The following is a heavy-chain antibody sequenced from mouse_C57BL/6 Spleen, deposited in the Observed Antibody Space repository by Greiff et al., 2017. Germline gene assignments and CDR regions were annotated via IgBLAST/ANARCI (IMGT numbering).Heavy chain of an antibody. CDR3: ARGRYGSSAYYYAMDY. CDR1: GYTFTDYN. V-gene: IGHV1-18*01. Sequence: VQLQQSGPELVKPGASVKIPCKASGYTFTDYNMDWVKQSHGKSLEWIGDINPNNVGTIYNQKFKGKATLTVDKSSSTAYMELRSLTSEDTAVYYCARGRYGSSAYYYAMDYWGQGTSVTVSS. J-gene: IGHJ4*01. D-gene: IGHD1-1*01. CDR2: INPNNVGT.